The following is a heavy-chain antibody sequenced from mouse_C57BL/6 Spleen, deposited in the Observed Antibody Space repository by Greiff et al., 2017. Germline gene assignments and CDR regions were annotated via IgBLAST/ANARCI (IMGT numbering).Heavy chain of an antibody. CDR2: IYPRSGNT. J-gene: IGHJ4*01. Sequence: QVQLQQSGAELARPGASVKLSCKASGYTFTSYGISWVKQRTGQGLEWIGEIYPRSGNTYYNEKFKGKATLTADKSSSTAYMELRSLTSEDSAVYFCARSYYYGSSPYYAMDYWGQGTSVTVSS. CDR1: GYTFTSYG. D-gene: IGHD1-1*01. CDR3: ARSYYYGSSPYYAMDY. V-gene: IGHV1-81*01.